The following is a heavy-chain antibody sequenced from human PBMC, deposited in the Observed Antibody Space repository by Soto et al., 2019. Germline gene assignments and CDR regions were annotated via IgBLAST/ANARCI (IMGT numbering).Heavy chain of an antibody. V-gene: IGHV3-9*01. CDR3: AKGGPITTGTTWSGYYGMDV. D-gene: IGHD1-1*01. J-gene: IGHJ6*02. CDR1: GFTFDDYA. Sequence: EVQLVESGGGLVQPGRSLRLSCAASGFTFDDYAMHWVRQAPGKGLEGVSGISWNSGSIGYADSVKGRFNISRDYAKHSLYLQMNSLRAEDTALYYCAKGGPITTGTTWSGYYGMDVWGQGTTVTVSS. CDR2: ISWNSGSI.